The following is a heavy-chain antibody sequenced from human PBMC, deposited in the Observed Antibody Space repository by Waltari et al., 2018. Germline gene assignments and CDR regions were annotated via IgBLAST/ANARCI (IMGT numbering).Heavy chain of an antibody. CDR3: ASGGGWEDAFDI. J-gene: IGHJ3*02. V-gene: IGHV4-4*07. D-gene: IGHD1-26*01. CDR1: GGSISSYY. Sequence: QVKLQASGPGLVQPSETLSLTCTVSGGSISSYYWSWIRQPAGKGLEWIGRIYTRGSTHYNPSLKSRVTMSVDTSKNQFSLKLSSVTAADTAVYYCASGGGWEDAFDIWGQGTMVTVSS. CDR2: IYTRGST.